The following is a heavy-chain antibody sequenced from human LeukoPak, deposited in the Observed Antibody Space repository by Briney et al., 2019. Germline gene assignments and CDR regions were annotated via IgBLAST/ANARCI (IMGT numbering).Heavy chain of an antibody. Sequence: PSETLSLTCTVSGGSISSGGYHWSWIRQPPGKGLEWIGYIYHSGSTYYNPSLKSRVTISVDRSKNQFSLKLSSVTAADTAVYYCARRNGDPPLYYYYGMDVWGQGTTVTVSS. CDR3: ARRNGDPPLYYYYGMDV. J-gene: IGHJ6*02. CDR1: GGSISSGGYH. D-gene: IGHD4-17*01. CDR2: IYHSGST. V-gene: IGHV4-30-2*01.